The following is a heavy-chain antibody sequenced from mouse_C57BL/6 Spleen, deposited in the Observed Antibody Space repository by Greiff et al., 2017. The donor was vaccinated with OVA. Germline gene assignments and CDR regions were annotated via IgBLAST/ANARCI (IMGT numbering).Heavy chain of an antibody. CDR2: IHPNSGST. Sequence: QVQLQQPGAELVKPGASVKLSCKASGYTFTSYWMHWVKQRPGQGLEWIGMIHPNSGSTNYNEKFKSKATLTVDKSSSTAYMQLSSLTSEDSAVYYCARGGYYEDYYAMDYWGQGTSVTVSS. V-gene: IGHV1-64*01. CDR1: GYTFTSYW. D-gene: IGHD2-3*01. CDR3: ARGGYYEDYYAMDY. J-gene: IGHJ4*01.